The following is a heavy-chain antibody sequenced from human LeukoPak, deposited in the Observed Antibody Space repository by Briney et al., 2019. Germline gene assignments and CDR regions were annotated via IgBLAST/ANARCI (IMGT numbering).Heavy chain of an antibody. Sequence: ASVKVSCKASGYTFTASYLHWVRQAPGQGLEYLGWINVNSCDTNHAQNFQGRVTLTRDTSINTAYMEPSSLRSGGSALYYCAGEDCGGGPCRQGFDYWGQGTLVTVSS. D-gene: IGHD2-21*01. CDR3: AGEDCGGGPCRQGFDY. CDR1: GYTFTASY. J-gene: IGHJ4*02. V-gene: IGHV1-2*02. CDR2: INVNSCDT.